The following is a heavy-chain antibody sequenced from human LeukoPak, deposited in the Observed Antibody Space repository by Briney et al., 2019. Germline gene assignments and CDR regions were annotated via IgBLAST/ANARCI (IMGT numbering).Heavy chain of an antibody. CDR1: GFTFSSYA. V-gene: IGHV3-23*01. D-gene: IGHD3-10*01. J-gene: IGHJ4*02. CDR2: IGGSDGST. Sequence: GGSLRLSCAASGFTFSSYAMSWVRQAPGKGLEWVSTIGGSDGSTDYADSVKGRFTISRDNSKNTLYLQMNSLRAEDTAVYFCARHSGSFYIPDLDYWGQGTLVTVSS. CDR3: ARHSGSFYIPDLDY.